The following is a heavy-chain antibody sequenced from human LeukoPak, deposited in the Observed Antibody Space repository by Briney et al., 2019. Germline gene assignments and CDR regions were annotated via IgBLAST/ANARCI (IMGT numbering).Heavy chain of an antibody. CDR2: ISDSGGNT. CDR3: AKDLEADDYYYYGMDV. CDR1: GFTFNSYP. Sequence: GGSLRLSCAASGFTFNSYPMSWVRQAPWERLQWVSGISDSGGNTYYADSVKGRFTISRDNSKNTLYLQMNSLRAEDTAVYYCAKDLEADDYYYYGMDVWGQGTTVTVSS. J-gene: IGHJ6*02. V-gene: IGHV3-23*01. D-gene: IGHD1-1*01.